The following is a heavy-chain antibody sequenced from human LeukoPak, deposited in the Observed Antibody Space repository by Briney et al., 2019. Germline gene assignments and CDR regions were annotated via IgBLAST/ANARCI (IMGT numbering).Heavy chain of an antibody. CDR1: GYTFTSYY. CDR2: MNPNSGNT. D-gene: IGHD5-18*01. J-gene: IGHJ5*02. Sequence: ASVKVSCKASGYTFTSYYMHWVRQTPGQGLEWMGWMNPNSGNTGYAQKFQGRVTMTRNTSISTAYMELSSLRSEDTAVYYRARRIQLWSIYNWFDPWGQGTLVTVSS. V-gene: IGHV1-8*02. CDR3: ARRIQLWSIYNWFDP.